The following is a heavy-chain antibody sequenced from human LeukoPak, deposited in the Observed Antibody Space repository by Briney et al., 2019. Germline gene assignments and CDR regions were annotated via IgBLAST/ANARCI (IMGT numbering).Heavy chain of an antibody. CDR3: AKDRGKWELLTFFDY. V-gene: IGHV3-30*02. CDR2: IRYDGSNK. J-gene: IGHJ4*02. CDR1: GFTFSSYG. D-gene: IGHD1-26*01. Sequence: GGSLRLSCAASGFTFSSYGMHWVRQAQGQGLEWVAFIRYDGSNKYYADSVKGRFTISRDNSKNKLYLQMNSLRAEDTAVYYCAKDRGKWELLTFFDYWGQGTLVTVSS.